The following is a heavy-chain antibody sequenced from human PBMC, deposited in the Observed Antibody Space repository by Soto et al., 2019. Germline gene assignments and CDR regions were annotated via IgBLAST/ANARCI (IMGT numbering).Heavy chain of an antibody. CDR3: ASDPELSINCLVRYFDY. J-gene: IGHJ4*02. D-gene: IGHD2-8*01. CDR2: ISSSSDTI. CDR1: GFTFDDYH. V-gene: IGHV3-11*01. Sequence: QVQLVESGGGLVQPGGSLRLSCAASGFTFDDYHMTWIRQAPGKGLEWLSYISSSSDTIYYADSVKGRFTISRDSTKNSLILQKLTLRVDDAAVNSCASDPELSINCLVRYFDYWGQGTLVTVSS.